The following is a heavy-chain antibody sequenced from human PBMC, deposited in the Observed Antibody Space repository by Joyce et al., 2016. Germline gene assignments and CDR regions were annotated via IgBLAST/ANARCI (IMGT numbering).Heavy chain of an antibody. Sequence: EVQLVESGGGLVQPGGSLRLSCAASGFSFSGYWIHWVRQAPGKELGWVSRNNTGGSSTRVADSGKGRFTISRDNAKNTLYLQMNSLRAEDTAVYYCVRGISARPGGPNWFDPWGQGTLVTVSS. CDR2: NNTGGSST. CDR3: VRGISARPGGPNWFDP. D-gene: IGHD6-6*01. J-gene: IGHJ5*02. CDR1: GFSFSGYW. V-gene: IGHV3-74*01.